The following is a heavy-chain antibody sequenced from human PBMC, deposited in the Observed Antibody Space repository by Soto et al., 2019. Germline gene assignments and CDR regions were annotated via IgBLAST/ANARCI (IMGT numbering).Heavy chain of an antibody. D-gene: IGHD2-2*01. V-gene: IGHV1-69*13. Sequence: SVKVSCKASGGTFSSYAISWVRQAPGQGLEWMGGIIPIFGTANYAQKFQGRVTITADESTSTAYMELSSLRSEDTAVYYCARDFDCSSTSCYPGWFDPWGQGTLVTVSS. CDR3: ARDFDCSSTSCYPGWFDP. CDR2: IIPIFGTA. J-gene: IGHJ5*02. CDR1: GGTFSSYA.